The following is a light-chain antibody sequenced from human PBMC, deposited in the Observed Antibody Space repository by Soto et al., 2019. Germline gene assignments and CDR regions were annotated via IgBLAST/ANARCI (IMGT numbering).Light chain of an antibody. J-gene: IGLJ1*01. CDR3: AAWDDSLSGLYV. Sequence: QSVLTQSPSASGTPGQRVTISCSGSSSNIGTNYVYWYQQLPETAPKLLIYRNNQRPSGVPDRFSGSKSGTSASLAISGLRSEDEADYYCAAWDDSLSGLYVFGTGTKLTVL. CDR2: RNN. CDR1: SSNIGTNY. V-gene: IGLV1-47*01.